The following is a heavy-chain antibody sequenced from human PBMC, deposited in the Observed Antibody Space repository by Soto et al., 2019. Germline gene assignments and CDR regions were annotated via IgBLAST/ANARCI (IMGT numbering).Heavy chain of an antibody. CDR3: ARDLSDYSFNWFDP. CDR2: IYPGDSDT. CDR1: GYSFTSYW. D-gene: IGHD4-4*01. Sequence: PGESLKISCKGSGYSFTSYWINWVRQMPGKGLEWMGIIYPGDSDTRYSPSFQGQVTISADKSISTAYLQWSSLRSEDTAVYYCARDLSDYSFNWFDPWGQGTLVTVSS. V-gene: IGHV5-51*01. J-gene: IGHJ5*02.